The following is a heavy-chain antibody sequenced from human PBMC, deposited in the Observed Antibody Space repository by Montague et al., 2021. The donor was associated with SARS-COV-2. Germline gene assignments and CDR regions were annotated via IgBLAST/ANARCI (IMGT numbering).Heavy chain of an antibody. D-gene: IGHD3-22*01. CDR1: GGSISSSCYY. Sequence: SETLSLTCTVSGGSISSSCYYWGWIRQPPGKGLEWIGCIYYSGSTYYNPSLKSRVTISVDTSKNQFSLRLSSVTAADTAVYYCARQLGIIMIVVVTRDWFETWGQGTMVTVSS. V-gene: IGHV4-39*01. CDR3: ARQLGIIMIVVVTRDWFET. CDR2: IYYSGST. J-gene: IGHJ5*02.